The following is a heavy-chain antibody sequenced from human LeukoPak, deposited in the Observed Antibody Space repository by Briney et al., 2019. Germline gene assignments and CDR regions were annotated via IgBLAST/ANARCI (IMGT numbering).Heavy chain of an antibody. CDR1: GFTVSSNY. J-gene: IGHJ5*02. V-gene: IGHV3-66*02. CDR2: IYSGGDT. Sequence: GGSLRLSCAASGFTVSSNYMSWVRQAPGRGLEWVSVIYSGGDTYYADSVKGRFTISRDNSKDTVYLQMNSLRAEDTAVYYCARRVGPTTQWFDPWGQGTLVTVSS. D-gene: IGHD1-26*01. CDR3: ARRVGPTTQWFDP.